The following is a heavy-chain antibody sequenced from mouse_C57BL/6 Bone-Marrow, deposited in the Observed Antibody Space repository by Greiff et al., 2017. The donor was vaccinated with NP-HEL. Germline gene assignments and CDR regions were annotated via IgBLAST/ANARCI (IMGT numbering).Heavy chain of an antibody. CDR2: IYPSDSET. J-gene: IGHJ2*01. CDR3: ARITTVVDKSDY. D-gene: IGHD1-1*01. CDR1: GYTFTSYW. V-gene: IGHV1-61*01. Sequence: QVQLQQPGAELVRPGSSVKLSCKASGYTFTSYWMDWVKQRPGQGLELIGNIYPSDSETPYNQNFKDKATLTVDKYSSTAYMQLSSLTSEDSAVYYCARITTVVDKSDYGGQGTTRTVSS.